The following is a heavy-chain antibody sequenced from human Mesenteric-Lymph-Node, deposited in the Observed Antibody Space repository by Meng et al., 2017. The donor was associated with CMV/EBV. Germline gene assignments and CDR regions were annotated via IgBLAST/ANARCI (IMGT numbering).Heavy chain of an antibody. CDR2: ISSSSSYI. V-gene: IGHV3-21*01. Sequence: GESLKISCAASGFTFSSYEMKWVRQAPGKGLEWVSSISSSSSYIYYADSVKGRFTISRDNAKNSLYLQMNSLRAEDTAVYYCARDLAGVGYYYYYGMDVWGQGTTVTVSS. CDR1: GFTFSSYE. J-gene: IGHJ6*02. D-gene: IGHD2-15*01. CDR3: ARDLAGVGYYYYYGMDV.